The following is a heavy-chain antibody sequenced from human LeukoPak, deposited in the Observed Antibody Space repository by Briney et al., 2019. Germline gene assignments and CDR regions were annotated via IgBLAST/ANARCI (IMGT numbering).Heavy chain of an antibody. D-gene: IGHD3-3*01. J-gene: IGHJ4*02. V-gene: IGHV4-4*02. CDR1: GGSVTSTNW. CDR3: AREGGFYRPLDY. CDR2: VHLDGRT. Sequence: PSETLSLTCDVSGGSVTSTNWWTWVRQPPGKGLEWIGEVHLDGRTNYNPSLTGRLTLSVDLYENHISLKLTSVTAADTAVYYCAREGGFYRPLDYLGQGTLVTVSS.